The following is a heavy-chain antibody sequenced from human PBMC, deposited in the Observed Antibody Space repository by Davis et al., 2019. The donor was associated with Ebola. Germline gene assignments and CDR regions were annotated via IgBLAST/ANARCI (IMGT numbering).Heavy chain of an antibody. CDR1: GFTYSNYG. Sequence: GESLKIPRATSGFTYSNYGMHWVRQAPGKGLEWVAFVRYDESKKNHADSVKGRFTISRDNSMNTLYLQMSSLHQGPIGLPPGTLLQEHLWG. CDR3: TLLQEHL. V-gene: IGHV3-30*02. J-gene: IGHJ6*01. CDR2: VRYDESKK.